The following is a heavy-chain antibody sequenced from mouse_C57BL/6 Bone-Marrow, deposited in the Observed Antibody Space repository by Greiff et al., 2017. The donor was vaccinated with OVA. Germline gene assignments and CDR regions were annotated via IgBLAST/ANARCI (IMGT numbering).Heavy chain of an antibody. CDR2: ISDGGSYT. D-gene: IGHD2-4*01. Sequence: EVQLMESGGGLVKPGGSLKLSCAASGFTFSSYAMSWVRQTPEKRLEWVATISDGGSYTYYPDNVKGRFTISRDNAKNNLYLQMSHLKSEDTAMYYCARDLYDYDGLWGQGTLVTVSA. V-gene: IGHV5-4*01. CDR3: ARDLYDYDGL. CDR1: GFTFSSYA. J-gene: IGHJ3*01.